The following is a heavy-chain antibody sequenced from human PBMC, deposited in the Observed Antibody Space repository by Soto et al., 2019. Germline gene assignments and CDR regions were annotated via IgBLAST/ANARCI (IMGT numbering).Heavy chain of an antibody. Sequence: QVQLVQSGAEVKKPGASVKVSCKVSGYTLTELSMDWVRQAPGKGLEWMGGFDPEDGETLYAQKFQGRVTMTEDTSTDPAYMELSSLSSDDTAVYYCEAHFIVATIYVDYWGQGTPVTVSS. CDR2: FDPEDGET. CDR3: EAHFIVATIYVDY. J-gene: IGHJ4*02. D-gene: IGHD5-12*01. V-gene: IGHV1-24*01. CDR1: GYTLTELS.